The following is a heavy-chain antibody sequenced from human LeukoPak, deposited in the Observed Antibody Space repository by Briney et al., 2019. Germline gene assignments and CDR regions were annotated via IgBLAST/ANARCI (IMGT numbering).Heavy chain of an antibody. Sequence: GASVKVSCKASGGTFSSYAISWVRQAPGQGLEWMGRIIPIFGTANYAQKFQGRVTITTDESTSTAYMELSSLRSEDTAVHYCARAREMATISDYYYYYMDVWGKGTTVTVSS. J-gene: IGHJ6*03. D-gene: IGHD5-24*01. CDR1: GGTFSSYA. CDR2: IIPIFGTA. CDR3: ARAREMATISDYYYYYMDV. V-gene: IGHV1-69*05.